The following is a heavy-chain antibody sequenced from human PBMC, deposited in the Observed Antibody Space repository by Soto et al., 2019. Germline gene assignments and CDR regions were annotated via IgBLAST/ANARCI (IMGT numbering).Heavy chain of an antibody. V-gene: IGHV3-73*01. Sequence: LRLSCAASGFTLSGSAMHWVRQASGKGLEWVGRIRSKANSYATAYAASVKGRFTISRDDSKNTAYLQMNSLKTEDTAVYYCTSIAAAVHYYYYGMDVWGQGTTVTVSS. CDR3: TSIAAAVHYYYYGMDV. CDR2: IRSKANSYAT. CDR1: GFTLSGSA. J-gene: IGHJ6*02. D-gene: IGHD6-13*01.